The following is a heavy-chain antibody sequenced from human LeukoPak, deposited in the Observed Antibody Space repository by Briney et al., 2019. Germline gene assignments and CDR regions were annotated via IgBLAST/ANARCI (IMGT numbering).Heavy chain of an antibody. CDR2: ISAYNGNT. Sequence: AASLKVSCKASGYTFTSYGISWVRQAPGQGLEWMGWISAYNGNTNYAQKLQGRVTMTTDTSTSTAYMGMRSLRSDDAAVYYCARHYVWGSYRHPDYWGQGTLVTVSS. J-gene: IGHJ4*02. D-gene: IGHD3-16*02. CDR3: ARHYVWGSYRHPDY. CDR1: GYTFTSYG. V-gene: IGHV1-18*01.